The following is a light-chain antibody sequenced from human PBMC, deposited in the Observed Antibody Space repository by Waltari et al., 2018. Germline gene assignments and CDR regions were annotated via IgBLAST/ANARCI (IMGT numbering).Light chain of an antibody. J-gene: IGLJ3*02. V-gene: IGLV2-14*03. Sequence: QSALTQPASVSGSPGQSITISCTGTSSDVGVYNYVSWYQQHPGKAPKVMIYDVNKRPSGISNRFSGSKSGNTASLTISGLQADDEADYYCSSYTSRATLVFGGGTKLTVL. CDR2: DVN. CDR3: SSYTSRATLV. CDR1: SSDVGVYNY.